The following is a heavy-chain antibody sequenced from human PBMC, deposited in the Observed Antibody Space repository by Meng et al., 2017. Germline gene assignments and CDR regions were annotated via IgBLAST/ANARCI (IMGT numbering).Heavy chain of an antibody. J-gene: IGHJ4*02. CDR1: GYTFTSYA. V-gene: IGHV7-4-1*02. CDR3: ARDAGITMVRGVIIGY. D-gene: IGHD3-10*01. CDR2: IKTNTGNP. Sequence: QVPLVKSGSELKKPGDSVKVSCKASGYTFTSYAMNWVRQAPGQGLEWLGWIKTNTGNPTYAQGFAGRFVFSLDTSVSTAYLQISSLKAEDTAVYYCARDAGITMVRGVIIGYWGQGTLVTVSS.